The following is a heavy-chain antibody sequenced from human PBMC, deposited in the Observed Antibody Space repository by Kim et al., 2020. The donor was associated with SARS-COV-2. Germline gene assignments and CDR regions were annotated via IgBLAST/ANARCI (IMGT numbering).Heavy chain of an antibody. CDR3: AGRFGDGLDY. CDR2: TA. D-gene: IGHD3-10*01. Sequence: TANYAQKFQGRVTITADESTSTAYMELSSLRSEDTAVYYCAGRFGDGLDYWGQGTLVTVSS. J-gene: IGHJ4*02. V-gene: IGHV1-69*01.